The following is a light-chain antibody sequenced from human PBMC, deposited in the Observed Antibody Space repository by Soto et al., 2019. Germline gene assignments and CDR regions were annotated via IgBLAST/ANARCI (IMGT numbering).Light chain of an antibody. Sequence: DIQMTQSPSTLSASVGDRVTITCRASQSISSWLAWYQQKPGKAPKLLIYDASSLESGVPSRFSGSGSGTEFTLTISSLQPGDFATYYCQQYTSYSPLTFGGGTKVDIK. CDR3: QQYTSYSPLT. CDR1: QSISSW. J-gene: IGKJ4*01. V-gene: IGKV1-5*01. CDR2: DAS.